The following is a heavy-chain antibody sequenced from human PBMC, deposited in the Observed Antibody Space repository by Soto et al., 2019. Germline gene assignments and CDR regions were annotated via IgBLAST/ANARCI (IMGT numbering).Heavy chain of an antibody. D-gene: IGHD2-21*02. J-gene: IGHJ5*02. CDR2: INPNSGDT. Sequence: ASVKVSCKASGYTVTGYYIHWVRQAPGQGLEWMGWINPNSGDTNYAQKFQGWVTMTRDTSISTAYMELGSLKSDDTAVYYCARARPVYCGGDCYLYNWFDPWGQGTLVTVSS. V-gene: IGHV1-2*04. CDR1: GYTVTGYY. CDR3: ARARPVYCGGDCYLYNWFDP.